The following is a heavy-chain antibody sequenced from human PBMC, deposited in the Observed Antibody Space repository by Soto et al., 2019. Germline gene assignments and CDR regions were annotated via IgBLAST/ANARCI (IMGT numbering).Heavy chain of an antibody. CDR1: GYTFNGYN. V-gene: IGHV1-2*02. D-gene: IGHD6-6*01. CDR3: AREKSEQLVQDYYYGMDV. J-gene: IGHJ6*02. Sequence: ASVKVSCKASGYTFNGYNMHWVRQAPGQGLEWMGWINPNSGATNYAQKFQGRVTMTTDASISTAYMELSSLRSEDTAVYYCAREKSEQLVQDYYYGMDVWGQGTTVTVSS. CDR2: INPNSGAT.